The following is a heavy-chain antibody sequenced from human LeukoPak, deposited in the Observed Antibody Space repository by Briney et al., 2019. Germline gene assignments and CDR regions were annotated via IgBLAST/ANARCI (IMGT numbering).Heavy chain of an antibody. CDR1: GYSISSGYY. CDR2: IYHSGST. Sequence: SETLSLTCTVSGYSISSGYYWGWIRQPPGKGLEWIGSIYHSGSTYYNPSLKGRVTISVDTSKNQFSLKLSSVTAADTAVYYCARGSYYGSGSYYNRAYYFDYWGQGTLVTVSS. J-gene: IGHJ4*02. D-gene: IGHD3-10*01. CDR3: ARGSYYGSGSYYNRAYYFDY. V-gene: IGHV4-38-2*02.